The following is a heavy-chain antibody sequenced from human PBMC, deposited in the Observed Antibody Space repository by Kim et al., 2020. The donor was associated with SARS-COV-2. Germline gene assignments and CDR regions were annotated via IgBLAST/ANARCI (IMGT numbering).Heavy chain of an antibody. Sequence: DSVKGRFTISRDNSKNTMYLQMNNLRAEDTAVYYFASSFGSGSYYTPFDYWGQGTLVTVSS. J-gene: IGHJ4*02. V-gene: IGHV3-30*01. CDR3: ASSFGSGSYYTPFDY. D-gene: IGHD3-10*01.